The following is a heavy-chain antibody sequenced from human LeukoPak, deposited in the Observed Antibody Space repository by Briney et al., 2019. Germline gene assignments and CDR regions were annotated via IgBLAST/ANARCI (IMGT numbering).Heavy chain of an antibody. CDR2: IYHIGST. V-gene: IGHV4-4*02. CDR3: ARKARIVGSCFDS. J-gene: IGHJ4*02. D-gene: IGHD1-26*01. Sequence: GVLRLSCAASGFTFSSYAMKWVRQPPGKGLEWIGEIYHIGSTNYNPSLKSRVTTSVDKSKNQFSLKLRSVTAADTAVYYCARKARIVGSCFDSWGQGTLVTVSS. CDR1: GFTFSSYAM.